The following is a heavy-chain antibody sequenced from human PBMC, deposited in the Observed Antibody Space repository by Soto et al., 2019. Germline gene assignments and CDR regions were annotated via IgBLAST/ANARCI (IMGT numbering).Heavy chain of an antibody. CDR1: GFIFNTHG. Sequence: QVQLVESGGGVVQPGTSLRLSCVTSGFIFNTHGMHWGRQAPGKGLEWVAVIRHDGGEKYYADSAKGRFTISRDESKNTLHLEMNSLRAEDTAVYYCTTEGGDCFGGRCSSAKWGPGTLVTVFS. D-gene: IGHD2-15*01. CDR3: TTEGGDCFGGRCSSAK. J-gene: IGHJ4*02. CDR2: IRHDGGEK. V-gene: IGHV3-33*01.